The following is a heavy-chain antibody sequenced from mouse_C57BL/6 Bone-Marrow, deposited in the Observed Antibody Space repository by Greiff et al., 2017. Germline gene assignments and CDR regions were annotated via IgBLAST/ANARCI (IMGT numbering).Heavy chain of an antibody. Sequence: QVQLQQSGAELVRPGTSVKLSCKASGYTFTSYWMHWVKQRPGQGLEWIGVIDPSDSYTNYNQKFKGKATLTVDTSSSTAYVQLSSLTSEDSAVYYCARLRYAMDYWGQGTSVTVSS. V-gene: IGHV1-59*01. CDR1: GYTFTSYW. CDR3: ARLRYAMDY. D-gene: IGHD1-1*01. CDR2: IDPSDSYT. J-gene: IGHJ4*01.